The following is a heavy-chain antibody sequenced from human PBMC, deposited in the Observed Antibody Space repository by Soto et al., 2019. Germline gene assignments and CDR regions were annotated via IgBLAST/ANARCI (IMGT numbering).Heavy chain of an antibody. Sequence: QVQLVQSGAEVKKPGASVKVSCKASGDTFASYGINWVRQAPGQGLEWMGWINVNNGNTNYAQKFQDRVTMTTDTSTTTVYMELRRLRSADTAVYYFAGAIRVAEGFDYWGQGPLITVSS. CDR1: GDTFASYG. CDR2: INVNNGNT. CDR3: AGAIRVAEGFDY. J-gene: IGHJ4*02. D-gene: IGHD2-15*01. V-gene: IGHV1-18*01.